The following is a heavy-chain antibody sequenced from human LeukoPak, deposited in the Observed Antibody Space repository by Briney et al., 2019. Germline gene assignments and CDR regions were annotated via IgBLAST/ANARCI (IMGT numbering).Heavy chain of an antibody. D-gene: IGHD1-14*01. CDR3: ARVRLQPRTLLDDAFDI. CDR1: GFTFSSYG. CDR2: ISGSGGST. V-gene: IGHV3-23*01. J-gene: IGHJ3*02. Sequence: GGTLRLSCAASGFTFSSYGMSWVRQAPGKGLEWVSAISGSGGSTYYADSLKGRFTISRDNAKNSLYLQMNSLGAEDTAVYYCARVRLQPRTLLDDAFDIWGQGTMVTVSS.